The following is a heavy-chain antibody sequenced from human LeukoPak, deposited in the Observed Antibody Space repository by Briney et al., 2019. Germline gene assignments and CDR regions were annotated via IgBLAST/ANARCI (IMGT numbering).Heavy chain of an antibody. Sequence: GGSLRLSCAASGFTFSSYGMHWVRQAPGKGLGWVADISYDGSNKNYADSVKGRFTISRDISKNTLYRQMNSLRPEHTEVYYCAKRLGYYDSSEGYFDYWGQGTLVTVSS. CDR3: AKRLGYYDSSEGYFDY. V-gene: IGHV3-30*18. D-gene: IGHD3-22*01. CDR2: ISYDGSNK. CDR1: GFTFSSYG. J-gene: IGHJ4*02.